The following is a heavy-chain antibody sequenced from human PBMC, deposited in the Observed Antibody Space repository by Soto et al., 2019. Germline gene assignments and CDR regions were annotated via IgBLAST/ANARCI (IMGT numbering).Heavy chain of an antibody. CDR2: ISSSSDNI. Sequence: PGGSLRFSCVASGFRFSDHSMTWVRQSPGKGLQWIAYISSSSDNIYYAESVRGRFTVSRDNAKNALFLEMNSLRDDDTATYYCARLPKGSLVTAWGQGTRVTVSS. CDR3: ARLPKGSLVTA. CDR1: GFRFSDHS. V-gene: IGHV3-48*02. J-gene: IGHJ4*02. D-gene: IGHD2-21*02.